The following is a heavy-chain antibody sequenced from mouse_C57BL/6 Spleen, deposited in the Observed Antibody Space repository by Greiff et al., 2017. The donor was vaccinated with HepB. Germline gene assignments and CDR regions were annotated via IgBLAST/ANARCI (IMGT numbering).Heavy chain of an antibody. D-gene: IGHD2-1*01. V-gene: IGHV1-52*01. CDR1: GYTFTSYW. J-gene: IGHJ3*01. CDR2: IDPSDSET. Sequence: QVQLKQPGAELVRPGSSVKLSCKASGYTFTSYWMHWVKQRPIQGLEWIGNIDPSDSETHYNQKFKDKATLTVDKSSSTAYMQLSSLTSEDSAVYYCARGGDYYGNTWFAYWGQGTLVTVSA. CDR3: ARGGDYYGNTWFAY.